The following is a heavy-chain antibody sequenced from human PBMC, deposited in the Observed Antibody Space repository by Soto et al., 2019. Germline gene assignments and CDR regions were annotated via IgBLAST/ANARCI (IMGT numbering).Heavy chain of an antibody. Sequence: PGESLRLSCTASGFTFSSYGMHWVRQAPGKGLEWVAVISYDGSNKYYADSVKGRFTISRDNSKNTLYLQMNSLRAEDTAVYYCAKSESFGVVTLCPMDVWGQGTTVT. J-gene: IGHJ6*02. CDR3: AKSESFGVVTLCPMDV. CDR1: GFTFSSYG. D-gene: IGHD3-3*01. CDR2: ISYDGSNK. V-gene: IGHV3-30*18.